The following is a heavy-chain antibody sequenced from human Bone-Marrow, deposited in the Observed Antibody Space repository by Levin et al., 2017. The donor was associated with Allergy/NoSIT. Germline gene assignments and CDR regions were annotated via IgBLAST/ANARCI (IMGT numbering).Heavy chain of an antibody. V-gene: IGHV3-48*01. J-gene: IGHJ4*02. CDR3: ARYYGSGSSDY. D-gene: IGHD3-10*01. CDR2: ISSSSTTI. CDR1: GFTFSTYS. Sequence: GGSLRLSCAASGFTFSTYSMNWVRQAPGKGLEWVSYISSSSTTIYYADSVKGRFTISRDNAKNSLYLQMNSLRVEDTAVYYCARYYGSGSSDYWGQGTLVTVSS.